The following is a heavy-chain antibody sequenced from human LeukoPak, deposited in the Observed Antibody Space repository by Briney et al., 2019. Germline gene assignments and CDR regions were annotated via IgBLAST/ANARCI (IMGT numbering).Heavy chain of an antibody. CDR1: GFTFTTYW. J-gene: IGHJ4*02. V-gene: IGHV3-7*03. CDR2: INQVGSSK. D-gene: IGHD3-10*01. Sequence: GGSLRLSCAASGFTFTTYWMGWVRQAPGKGPEWVANINQVGSSKYFVDSVKGRFIISRDNAKNTLYLQMNSLRAEDTAVYYCAKTLRLLWFGELDYWGQGTLVAVSS. CDR3: AKTLRLLWFGELDY.